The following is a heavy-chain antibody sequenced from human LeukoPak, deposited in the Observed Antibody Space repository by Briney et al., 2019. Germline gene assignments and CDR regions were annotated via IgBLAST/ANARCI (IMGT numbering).Heavy chain of an antibody. CDR2: ISSSSSYI. Sequence: GGSLRLSCAASGFTFSSYSKNWVRQAPGKGLEWVSSISSSSSYIYYADSVKGRFTIPRDNAKNSLYLQMNSLRAEDTAVYYCAREGDFDWLFVDYCGQGTLVTVSS. CDR1: GFTFSSYS. V-gene: IGHV3-21*01. J-gene: IGHJ4*02. D-gene: IGHD3-9*01. CDR3: AREGDFDWLFVDY.